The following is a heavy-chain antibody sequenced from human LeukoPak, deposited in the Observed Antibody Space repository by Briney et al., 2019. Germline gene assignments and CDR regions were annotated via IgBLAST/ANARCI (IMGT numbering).Heavy chain of an antibody. CDR2: IKQEGSEK. Sequence: PGGSLRLSCAASGFTFSSYWMSWVRQAPGKGLEWVANIKQEGSEKYYMDSVKGRFTISRDNAKNSLYLQMNSLRAEDKAVYYCARALQWLSPGSDYWGQGTLVTVSS. V-gene: IGHV3-7*01. J-gene: IGHJ4*02. CDR1: GFTFSSYW. D-gene: IGHD6-19*01. CDR3: ARALQWLSPGSDY.